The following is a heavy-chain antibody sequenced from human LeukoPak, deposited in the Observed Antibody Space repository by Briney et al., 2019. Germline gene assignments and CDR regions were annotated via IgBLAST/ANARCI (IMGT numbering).Heavy chain of an antibody. V-gene: IGHV3-53*01. J-gene: IGHJ4*02. CDR1: GFTVSSNY. CDR3: ATHSGGY. CDR2: TYSGGRT. D-gene: IGHD3-16*01. Sequence: PGGSLRLSCAASGFTVSSNYMSWVRQTPGKGLEWVSVTYSGGRTYYADSVKGRFSISRDNSKNTLYLQMNSLRAEDTAVYYCATHSGGYWGQGTLVTVSS.